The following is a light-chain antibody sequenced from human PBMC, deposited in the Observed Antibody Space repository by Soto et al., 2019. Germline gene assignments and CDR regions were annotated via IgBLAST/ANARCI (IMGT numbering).Light chain of an antibody. Sequence: EIVMTQSPATLSVSPGESATLSCRASQSVSRALAWYQHVPGQAPRLLIYDSSTRATGVPARFSGSGSGTRFTLTISSLQSEDFAVYYCQQYNSWPPRYTFGQGTKLQI. CDR3: QQYNSWPPRYT. CDR1: QSVSRA. V-gene: IGKV3-15*01. J-gene: IGKJ2*01. CDR2: DSS.